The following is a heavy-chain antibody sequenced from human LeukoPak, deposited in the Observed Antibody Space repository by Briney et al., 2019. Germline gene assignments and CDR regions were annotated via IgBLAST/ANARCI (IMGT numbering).Heavy chain of an antibody. J-gene: IGHJ6*02. Sequence: GGSLRLSCAASGFTFSSYWMSWVRQAPGKGLEWVANIKQDGSEKYYVDSVKGRFTISRDNAKNSLYLQMNSLRAEDTAVYYCARGEAEESYYYYGMDVWGQGTTVTVSS. V-gene: IGHV3-7*03. CDR3: ARGEAEESYYYYGMDV. CDR2: IKQDGSEK. CDR1: GFTFSSYW. D-gene: IGHD6-13*01.